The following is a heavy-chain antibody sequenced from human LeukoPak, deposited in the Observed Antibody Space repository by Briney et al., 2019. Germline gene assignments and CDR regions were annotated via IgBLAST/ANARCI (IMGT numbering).Heavy chain of an antibody. CDR2: IYATGIT. J-gene: IGHJ4*02. CDR1: GFTVSSNY. CDR3: AKSVGDYESVGDY. D-gene: IGHD4-17*01. V-gene: IGHV3-66*03. Sequence: GGSLRLSCAASGFTVSSNYMSWVRQAPGKGLEWVSVIYATGITYYADAVKGRFTISRDNSENTVFLQMNSLRAEDTAVYYCAKSVGDYESVGDYWGQGTLVTVSS.